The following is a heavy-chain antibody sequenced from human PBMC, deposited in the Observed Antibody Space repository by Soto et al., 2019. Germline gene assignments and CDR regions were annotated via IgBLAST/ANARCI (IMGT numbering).Heavy chain of an antibody. V-gene: IGHV1-69*06. CDR3: ARAGGIIAAAGTAFDY. Sequence: SVKVSCKASGVTFSSYAISWVRQAPGQGLEWMGGIIPIFGTANYAQKFQGRVTITADKSTSTAYMELSSLRSEDTAVYYCARAGGIIAAAGTAFDYWGQGTLVTVSS. D-gene: IGHD6-13*01. CDR2: IIPIFGTA. CDR1: GVTFSSYA. J-gene: IGHJ4*02.